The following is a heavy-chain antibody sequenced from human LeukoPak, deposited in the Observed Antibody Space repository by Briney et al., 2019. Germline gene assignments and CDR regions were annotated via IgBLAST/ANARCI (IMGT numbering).Heavy chain of an antibody. Sequence: GGSLRLSCAASGFTVSRNFMSWVRQAPGKGLEWVPVIYRGGDTYYADSVKGRFTISRDSSQNTLFLQMNSLRVEDTAVYYCAKASSETNFDYWGQGTLVTVSS. V-gene: IGHV3-66*01. CDR1: GFTVSRNF. J-gene: IGHJ4*02. CDR2: IYRGGDT. CDR3: AKASSETNFDY. D-gene: IGHD2-2*01.